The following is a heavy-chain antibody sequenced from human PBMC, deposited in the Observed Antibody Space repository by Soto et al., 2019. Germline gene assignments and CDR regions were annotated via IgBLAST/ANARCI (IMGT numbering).Heavy chain of an antibody. CDR1: EFTFTSYA. D-gene: IGHD2-8*02. V-gene: IGHV3-23*01. CDR2: ISGSDGST. Sequence: GGSLRLSCAASEFTFTSYAMSWVRQAPGKGLEWVSGISGSDGSTYYADSVKGRFTVSRDNSKNTLYLQMNSLRAEDTAVYYCASGLLVGSTPHIFDYWGQGTLVTVSS. CDR3: ASGLLVGSTPHIFDY. J-gene: IGHJ4*02.